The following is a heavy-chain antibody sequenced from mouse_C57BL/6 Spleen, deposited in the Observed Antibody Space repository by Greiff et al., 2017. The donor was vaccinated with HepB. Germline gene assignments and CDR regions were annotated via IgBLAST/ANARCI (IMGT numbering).Heavy chain of an antibody. Sequence: QVQLQQSGPELVKPGASVKISCKASGYAFSSSWMNWVKQRPGKGLEWIGRIYPGDGDTNYNGKFKGKATLTADKSSSTAYMQLSSLTSEDSAVYCCAIFFYDYDGFDYWGQGTTLTVSS. CDR3: AIFFYDYDGFDY. J-gene: IGHJ2*01. CDR1: GYAFSSSW. V-gene: IGHV1-82*01. D-gene: IGHD2-4*01. CDR2: IYPGDGDT.